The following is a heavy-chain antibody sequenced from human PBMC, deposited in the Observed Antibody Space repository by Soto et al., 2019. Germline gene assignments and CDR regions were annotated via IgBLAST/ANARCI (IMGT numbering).Heavy chain of an antibody. J-gene: IGHJ5*02. CDR2: ISHSGST. V-gene: IGHV4-34*01. Sequence: PESLVLGISVYVWSFCGYESAWIRQPPGKVLEWIGEISHSGSTSDNPSLKSRVTISVDTSKNQFSLKLSSVTAADTAVYYCAASTYCSGGSCYSGFNWFDPWGQGTLVPVSS. CDR3: AASTYCSGGSCYSGFNWFDP. D-gene: IGHD2-15*01. CDR1: VWSFCGYE.